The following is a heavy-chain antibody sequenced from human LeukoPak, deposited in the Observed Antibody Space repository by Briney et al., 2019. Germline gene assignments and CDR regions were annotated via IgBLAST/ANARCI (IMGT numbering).Heavy chain of an antibody. Sequence: GGSLRLSCTASGFTFGDYAMSWVRQAPGKGLEWVGSIRSKAYGGTTEYAASVKGRFTISRDDSKSIAYLQMNSLRTEDTAAYYCTRDYYDFWSGYYNDYWGQGTLVTVSS. D-gene: IGHD3-3*01. CDR2: IRSKAYGGTT. CDR1: GFTFGDYA. V-gene: IGHV3-49*04. J-gene: IGHJ4*02. CDR3: TRDYYDFWSGYYNDY.